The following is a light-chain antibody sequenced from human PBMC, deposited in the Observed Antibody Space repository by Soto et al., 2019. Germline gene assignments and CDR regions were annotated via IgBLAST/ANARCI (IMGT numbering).Light chain of an antibody. CDR3: QQYYTTLT. CDR1: QSVLLTSNNKYY. V-gene: IGKV4-1*01. Sequence: DIVMTQSPDSLAVSLGERATINCKSSQSVLLTSNNKYYLAWYQQKPGQPPKVLISWASTRESGVPDRFSGSGSGTDFTLSTTSLQAEDVAVYYCQQYYTTLTFGGGTKVEIK. CDR2: WAS. J-gene: IGKJ4*01.